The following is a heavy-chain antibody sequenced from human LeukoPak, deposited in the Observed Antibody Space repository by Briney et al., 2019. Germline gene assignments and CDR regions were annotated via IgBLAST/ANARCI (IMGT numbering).Heavy chain of an antibody. CDR2: ISNSGGTT. CDR3: AKSGCSSTSCYSILSGWLDP. CDR1: GFTFSNYA. J-gene: IGHJ5*02. V-gene: IGHV3-23*01. Sequence: GGSQRLSCAASGFTFSNYALNWVRQAPGKGLEWVSGISNSGGTTYYADSVKGRFTISRDNSKNTLYLQMNSLRAEDTAVYYCAKSGCSSTSCYSILSGWLDPWGQGTLVTVSS. D-gene: IGHD2-2*02.